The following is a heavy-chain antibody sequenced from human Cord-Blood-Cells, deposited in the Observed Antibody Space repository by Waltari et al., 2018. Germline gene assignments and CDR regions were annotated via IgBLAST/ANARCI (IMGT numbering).Heavy chain of an antibody. Sequence: QVQLQESGPGLVKPSETRSLTCTVSGYSISSGYYWGWIRQPPGKGLELIGSIYHSGSTYYNPSLKSRVTISVDTSKNQFSLKLSSVTAADTAVYYCARDEYCSSTSCYHDAFDILGQGTMVTVSS. D-gene: IGHD2-2*01. V-gene: IGHV4-38-2*02. CDR3: ARDEYCSSTSCYHDAFDI. CDR1: GYSISSGYY. J-gene: IGHJ3*02. CDR2: IYHSGST.